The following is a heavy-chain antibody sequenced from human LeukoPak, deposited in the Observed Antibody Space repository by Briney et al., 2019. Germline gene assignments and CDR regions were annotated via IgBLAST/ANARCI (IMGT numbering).Heavy chain of an antibody. Sequence: GGSLRLSCAASGFTFSSYEMNGVRQAPAKGLEGVSAISSSSSYIYYAESVKGRFTISRDNSKNTLYLQMNSLRAEDTAVYYCARVVVPAAISTLDAFDIWGQGTMVTVSS. CDR2: ISSSSSYI. CDR1: GFTFSSYE. J-gene: IGHJ3*02. CDR3: ARVVVPAAISTLDAFDI. D-gene: IGHD2-2*02. V-gene: IGHV3-21*01.